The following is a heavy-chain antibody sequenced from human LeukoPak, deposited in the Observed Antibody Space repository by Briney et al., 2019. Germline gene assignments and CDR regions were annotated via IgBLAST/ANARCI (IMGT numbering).Heavy chain of an antibody. J-gene: IGHJ2*01. CDR3: ARVPSGPLWYFDL. D-gene: IGHD1-26*01. V-gene: IGHV4-39*07. CDR2: INHSGST. CDR1: GGSTSSGSYY. Sequence: SETLSLTCTVSGGSTSSGSYYWSWTRQPPGKGLEWIGEINHSGSTNYNPSLKSRVTISLDTSKNQFSLNLNSVTAADTAVYYCARVPSGPLWYFDLWGRGTLVTVSS.